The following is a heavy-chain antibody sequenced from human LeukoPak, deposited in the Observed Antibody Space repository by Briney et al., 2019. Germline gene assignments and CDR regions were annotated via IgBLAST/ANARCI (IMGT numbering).Heavy chain of an antibody. CDR3: AREKGLITMIVVVITMAGLYYFDY. CDR2: INPNSGGT. D-gene: IGHD3-22*01. J-gene: IGHJ4*02. Sequence: EASVKVSCKASGYTFTGYYLHWVRQAPGQGLEWMGRINPNSGGTTYAQKFQGRVTMTRDTSISTAYMELSRLRSDDTAVYYCAREKGLITMIVVVITMAGLYYFDYWGQGTLVTVSS. V-gene: IGHV1-2*06. CDR1: GYTFTGYY.